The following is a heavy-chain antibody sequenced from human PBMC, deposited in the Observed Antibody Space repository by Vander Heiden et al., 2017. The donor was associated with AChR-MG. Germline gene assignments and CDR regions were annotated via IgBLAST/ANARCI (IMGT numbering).Heavy chain of an antibody. V-gene: IGHV4-34*01. Sequence: QVQLQQWGAGLLKPSETLSLTCAVYGGSFSGYYWSWIRQPPGKVLEWIGEINHSGSTNYNPSLKSRVTISVDTSKNQFSLKLSSVTAADTAVYYCARDRSGPGGYYYYMDVWGKGTTVTVSS. CDR3: ARDRSGPGGYYYYMDV. CDR2: INHSGST. CDR1: GGSFSGYY. D-gene: IGHD1-26*01. J-gene: IGHJ6*03.